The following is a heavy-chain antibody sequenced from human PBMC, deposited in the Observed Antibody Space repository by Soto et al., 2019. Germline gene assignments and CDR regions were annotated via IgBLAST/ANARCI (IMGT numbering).Heavy chain of an antibody. CDR3: ARNYYGSGTFDY. V-gene: IGHV1-8*01. CDR2: MTPNSGNT. D-gene: IGHD3-10*01. J-gene: IGHJ4*02. Sequence: QVQLVQSGAEVKKPGASVKVSCKASGYTFTSYDINWVRQATGQRLEWVGWMTPNSGNTGFAQKFQGRVTMTRDTSISTGYMELSSLRSEDTAIYYCARNYYGSGTFDYWGQGTLVTVSS. CDR1: GYTFTSYD.